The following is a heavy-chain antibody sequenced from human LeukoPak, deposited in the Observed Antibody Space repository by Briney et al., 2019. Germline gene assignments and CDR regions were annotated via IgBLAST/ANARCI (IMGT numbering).Heavy chain of an antibody. CDR2: VYYSGNT. D-gene: IGHD2-2*01. CDR1: GGSISNSNFY. J-gene: IGHJ4*02. V-gene: IGHV4-39*02. CDR3: ARKLGYCSSTSCLYFDY. Sequence: PSETLSLTCTVSGGSISNSNFYWGWIRQPPGKGLEWIGSVYYSGNTYYNPSLKSRVTISVDTSKNHLSLKLSSVTAADTAVYYCARKLGYCSSTSCLYFDYWGQGTLVTVSS.